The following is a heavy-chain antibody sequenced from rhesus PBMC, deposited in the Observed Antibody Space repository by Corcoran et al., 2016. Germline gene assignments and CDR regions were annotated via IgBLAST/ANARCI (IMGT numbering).Heavy chain of an antibody. J-gene: IGHJ4*01. Sequence: EVQLVESGGGLVQPGGSLRLSCAASGFTFSSYGMHWVRQAPGKGLEWVAFIPYDGSKKYYADPGKDRFTISRDNSKNMVYLQMNNLKLEDTAVYFCARDIGGGAAVGCFDYWGQGVLVTVSS. CDR3: ARDIGGGAAVGCFDY. D-gene: IGHD6-25*01. CDR2: IPYDGSKK. CDR1: GFTFSSYG. V-gene: IGHV3-54*02.